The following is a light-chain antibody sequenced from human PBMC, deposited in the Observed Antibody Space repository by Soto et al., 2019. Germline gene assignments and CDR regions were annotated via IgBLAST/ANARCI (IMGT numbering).Light chain of an antibody. CDR1: QDINNY. CDR2: AAS. Sequence: DIQMTQSPSSLSASVGDRVTITCRASQDINNYLAWYQQKPGKPPKLLIYAASTLQSGVPSRFCGGGSVTDFTLTINSLQPEDFATYYCQRYKNGPPVTFGPGTKV. CDR3: QRYKNGPPVT. J-gene: IGKJ3*01. V-gene: IGKV1-27*01.